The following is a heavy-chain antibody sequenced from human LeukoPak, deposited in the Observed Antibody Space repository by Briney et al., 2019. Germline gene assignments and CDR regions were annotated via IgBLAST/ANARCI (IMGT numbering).Heavy chain of an antibody. CDR2: ISGSGVST. Sequence: GGSLRLSCAASGFTFSSYAMSWVRQAPGKGLEWVSVISGSGVSTYYADSVKGRFTISRDNSKNTLYLQMNSLRAEDTAVYYCAKDRYFDWPRTPNWFDPWGQGTLVTVSS. D-gene: IGHD3-9*01. CDR3: AKDRYFDWPRTPNWFDP. CDR1: GFTFSSYA. J-gene: IGHJ5*02. V-gene: IGHV3-23*01.